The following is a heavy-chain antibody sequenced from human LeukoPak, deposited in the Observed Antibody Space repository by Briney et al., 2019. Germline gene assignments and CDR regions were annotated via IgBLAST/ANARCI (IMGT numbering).Heavy chain of an antibody. CDR3: ARVDILTGYSSYGYYYMDV. Sequence: SETLSLTCTVSGGSISSGSYYWSWIRQPAGKGLEWIGRIYTSGSTNYNPSLKSRVTISVDTPKNQFSLKLSSVTAADTAVYYCARVDILTGYSSYGYYYMDVWGKGTTVTVSS. V-gene: IGHV4-61*02. CDR2: IYTSGST. J-gene: IGHJ6*03. D-gene: IGHD3-9*01. CDR1: GGSISSGSYY.